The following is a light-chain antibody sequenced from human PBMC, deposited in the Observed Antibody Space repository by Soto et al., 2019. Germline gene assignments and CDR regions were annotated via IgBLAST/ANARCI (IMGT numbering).Light chain of an antibody. J-gene: IGKJ2*01. CDR1: QSITNIY. Sequence: EIVLTQSPATLSLSPGERATLSCRASQSITNIYFAWYQQKPGQPPRPLIYGISMRATGVPDRVSGSGSGTDFTLTINRVEPEDFAVYYCEQYGYSPRTFGQGTKLEMK. CDR2: GIS. V-gene: IGKV3-20*01. CDR3: EQYGYSPRT.